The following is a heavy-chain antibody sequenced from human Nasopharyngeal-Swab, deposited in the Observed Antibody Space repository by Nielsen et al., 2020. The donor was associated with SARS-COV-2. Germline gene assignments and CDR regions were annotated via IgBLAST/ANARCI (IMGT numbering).Heavy chain of an antibody. CDR1: GGSISSSSYY. V-gene: IGHV4-39*01. CDR3: ARQSISDYYYGMDV. Sequence: SETLSLTCTVSGGSISSSSYYWGWIRQPPGKGLEWIGSIYYSGSTYYNPSLKSRVTISVDTSKNQFSQKLSSVTAADTAVYYCARQSISDYYYGMDVWGQGTTVTVSS. CDR2: IYYSGST. J-gene: IGHJ6*02. D-gene: IGHD6-6*01.